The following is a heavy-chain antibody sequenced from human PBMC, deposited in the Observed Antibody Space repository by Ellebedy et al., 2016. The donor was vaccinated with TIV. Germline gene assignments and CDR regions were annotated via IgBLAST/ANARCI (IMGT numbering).Heavy chain of an antibody. CDR3: AKFKVAYSSGWYSTDY. CDR2: ISGSGGST. Sequence: GESLKISXAASGFTFSSYAMSWVRQAPGKGLEWVSAISGSGGSTYYADSVKGRFTISRDNSKNTLYLQMNSLRAEDTAVYYCAKFKVAYSSGWYSTDYWGQGTLVTVSS. V-gene: IGHV3-23*01. J-gene: IGHJ4*02. CDR1: GFTFSSYA. D-gene: IGHD6-19*01.